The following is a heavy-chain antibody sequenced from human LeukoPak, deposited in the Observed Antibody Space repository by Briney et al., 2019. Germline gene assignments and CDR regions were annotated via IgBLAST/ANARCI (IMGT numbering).Heavy chain of an antibody. J-gene: IGHJ6*02. Sequence: GASVKVSCKVSGYTLTELSMHWVRQAPGKGLEWMGGFDPEDGETIYAQKFQGRVTMTEDTSTDTAYMELSSLRSEDTAVYYCATVGYCSSTSCLDYYGVDVWGQGTTVTVSS. V-gene: IGHV1-24*01. CDR3: ATVGYCSSTSCLDYYGVDV. CDR1: GYTLTELS. D-gene: IGHD2-2*01. CDR2: FDPEDGET.